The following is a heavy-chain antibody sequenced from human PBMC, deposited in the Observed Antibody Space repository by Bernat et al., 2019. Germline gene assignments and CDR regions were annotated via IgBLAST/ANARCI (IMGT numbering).Heavy chain of an antibody. CDR3: AKDFNSGCAIDD. Sequence: QVQLVESGGGVVQPGRSLRLSCAASGFTFSSYGMHWVRQAPGKGLEWVAVISYDGSNKYYADSVKGRFTISRDNSKNTLYLQMNSLRAEDTAVYYCAKDFNSGCAIDDWGQGTMVTVSS. V-gene: IGHV3-30*18. CDR2: ISYDGSNK. D-gene: IGHD6-19*01. CDR1: GFTFSSYG. J-gene: IGHJ4*02.